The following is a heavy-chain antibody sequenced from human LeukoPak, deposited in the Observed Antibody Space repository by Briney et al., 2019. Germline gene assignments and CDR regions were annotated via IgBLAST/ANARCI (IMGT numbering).Heavy chain of an antibody. CDR1: GFTFSSYW. J-gene: IGHJ4*02. V-gene: IGHV3-23*01. Sequence: GGSLRLSCAASGFTFSSYWMSWVRQAPGKGLEWVSGISPSGDIKYYVDSVKGRVTASRDNSKNTLYLQINSLRDEDTAVYYCAKDDAWLQYNDWGQGTLVTVSS. D-gene: IGHD5-24*01. CDR3: AKDDAWLQYND. CDR2: ISPSGDIK.